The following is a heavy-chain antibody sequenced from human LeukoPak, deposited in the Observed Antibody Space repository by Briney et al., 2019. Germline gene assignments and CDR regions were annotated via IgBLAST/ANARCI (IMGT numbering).Heavy chain of an antibody. J-gene: IGHJ6*02. CDR1: GGSISSYY. V-gene: IGHV4-59*12. CDR2: IYYSGST. D-gene: IGHD2-2*01. CDR3: ARDRRQGYCSSTSCYQYYYYGMDV. Sequence: SETLSLTCTVSGGSISSYYWSWIRQPPGKGLEWIGYIYYSGSTYYNPSLKSRVTISVDTSKNQFSLKLSSVTAADTAVYYCARDRRQGYCSSTSCYQYYYYGMDVWGQGTTVTVSS.